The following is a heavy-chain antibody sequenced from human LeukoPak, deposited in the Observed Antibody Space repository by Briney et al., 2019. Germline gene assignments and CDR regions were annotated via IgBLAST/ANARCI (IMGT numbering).Heavy chain of an antibody. D-gene: IGHD3-9*01. Sequence: GGSLRLSCAASGFTFSSYWMSWVRQAPGKGLEWVANIKQDGSEKYYVDSVKGRFTISRDNAKNSLYLQMNSLRAEDTAVYYCARVEDYDILTGFDYWGQGTLVTVSS. J-gene: IGHJ4*02. V-gene: IGHV3-7*01. CDR1: GFTFSSYW. CDR3: ARVEDYDILTGFDY. CDR2: IKQDGSEK.